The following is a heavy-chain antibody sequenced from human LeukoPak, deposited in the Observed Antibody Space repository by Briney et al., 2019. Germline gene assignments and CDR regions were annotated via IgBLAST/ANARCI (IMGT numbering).Heavy chain of an antibody. V-gene: IGHV3-33*06. J-gene: IGHJ5*01. CDR2: VWYDVNNK. D-gene: IGHD5-18*01. Sequence: PGRSLRLSCAASGFNFNHYGMYWVRQAPGKGLEWVADVWYDVNNKYYADSVKGRFTISRDNSKNTLYLQMNSLRVEDTAVYYCAKACLSGYSYGCFGSWGQGTLVTVSS. CDR3: AKACLSGYSYGCFGS. CDR1: GFNFNHYG.